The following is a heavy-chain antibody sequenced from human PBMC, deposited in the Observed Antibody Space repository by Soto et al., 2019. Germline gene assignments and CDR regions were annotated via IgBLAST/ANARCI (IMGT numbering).Heavy chain of an antibody. CDR1: GYTFSSSC. Sequence: ASVKVSCKGVGYTFSSSCVNWLRQAPGQGLEWMGWINPYSGNTNYAKKVQGRVTLTTDTSTNTAYMELRSLRSDDTAIYYCAQGGTSWYYVFDFWGHGTMVTVS. J-gene: IGHJ3*01. V-gene: IGHV1-18*01. CDR2: INPYSGNT. CDR3: AQGGTSWYYVFDF. D-gene: IGHD6-13*01.